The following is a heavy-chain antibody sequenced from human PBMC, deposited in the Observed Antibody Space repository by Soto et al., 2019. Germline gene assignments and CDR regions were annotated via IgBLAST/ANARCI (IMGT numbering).Heavy chain of an antibody. CDR3: ARDREGPPIEYNFDY. CDR1: GFTFDDYG. J-gene: IGHJ4*02. Sequence: GGSLRLSCAASGFTFDDYGMSWVRQAPGKGLEWVSGINWNGGSTGYADSVKGRFTISRDNAKNSLYLQMNSLRAEDTALYYCARDREGPPIEYNFDYWGQGTLVTVSS. V-gene: IGHV3-20*04. D-gene: IGHD1-1*01. CDR2: INWNGGST.